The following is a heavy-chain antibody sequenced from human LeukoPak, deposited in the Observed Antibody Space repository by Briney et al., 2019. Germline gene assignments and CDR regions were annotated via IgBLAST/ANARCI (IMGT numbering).Heavy chain of an antibody. Sequence: GGSLRLSCAAPGFTVSSNYMSWVRQAPGKGLEWVSVIYSGGSTYYADSVKGRFTISRDNSKNTLYLQMNSLRAEDTAVYYCAREGDTAMAFDYWGQGTLVTVSS. CDR3: AREGDTAMAFDY. CDR1: GFTVSSNY. CDR2: IYSGGST. D-gene: IGHD5-18*01. J-gene: IGHJ4*02. V-gene: IGHV3-53*01.